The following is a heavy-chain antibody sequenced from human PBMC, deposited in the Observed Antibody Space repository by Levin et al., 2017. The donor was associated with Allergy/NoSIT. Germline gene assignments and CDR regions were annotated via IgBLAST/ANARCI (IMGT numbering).Heavy chain of an antibody. Sequence: GESLKISCAASGFTFSSSAMSWVRQAPGKGLEWVSIISGSGGSTYYADSVKGRFTISRDNSKNTLYLQMNSLRAEDTAVYYCAKPPVGKVVPAANYYMDVWGKGTTVTVSS. D-gene: IGHD2-2*01. CDR1: GFTFSSSA. V-gene: IGHV3-23*01. CDR3: AKPPVGKVVPAANYYMDV. CDR2: ISGSGGST. J-gene: IGHJ6*03.